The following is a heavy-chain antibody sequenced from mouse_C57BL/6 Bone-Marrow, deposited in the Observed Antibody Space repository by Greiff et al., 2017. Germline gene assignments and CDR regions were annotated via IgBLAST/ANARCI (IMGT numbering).Heavy chain of an antibody. D-gene: IGHD1-1*01. Sequence: VQLQQSGAELVRPGASVKLSCTASGFNIKDYYMHWVKQRPEQGLEWIGRIDPEDGDTEYAPKFQGKATMTADTSSNTAYPQLRSLTSEDTAVYYCTPVVAHWYFDVWGTGTTVTVSS. CDR2: IDPEDGDT. CDR1: GFNIKDYY. V-gene: IGHV14-1*01. J-gene: IGHJ1*03. CDR3: TPVVAHWYFDV.